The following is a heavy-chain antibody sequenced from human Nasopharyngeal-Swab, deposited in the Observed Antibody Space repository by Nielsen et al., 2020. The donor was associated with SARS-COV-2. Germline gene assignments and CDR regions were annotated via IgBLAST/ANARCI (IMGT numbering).Heavy chain of an antibody. CDR2: IRSKAYGGTT. CDR3: TRGGDCSGGSCQTWIQLWDDY. D-gene: IGHD2-15*01. Sequence: WIRQPPGKGLEWVGFIRSKAYGGTTEYAASVKGRFTISRDDSKSIAYLQMNSLKTEDTAVYYCTRGGDCSGGSCQTWIQLWDDYWGQGTLVTVSS. V-gene: IGHV3-49*02. J-gene: IGHJ4*02.